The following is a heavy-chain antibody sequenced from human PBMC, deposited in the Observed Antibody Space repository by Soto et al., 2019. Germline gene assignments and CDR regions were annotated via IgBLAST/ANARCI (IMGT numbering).Heavy chain of an antibody. D-gene: IGHD1-7*01. V-gene: IGHV4-34*01. Sequence: PSETLSLTCAVYGGSFSGYYWSWIRQPPGKGLEWIGEINHSGSTNYNPSLKSRVTISVDTSKNQFSLELSSVTAADTAVYYCARSNWNFYYYYYGMDVWGQGTTVTVSS. CDR2: INHSGST. J-gene: IGHJ6*02. CDR1: GGSFSGYY. CDR3: ARSNWNFYYYYYGMDV.